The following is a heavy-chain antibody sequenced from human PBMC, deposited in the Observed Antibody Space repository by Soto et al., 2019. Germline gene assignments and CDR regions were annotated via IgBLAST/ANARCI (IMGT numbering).Heavy chain of an antibody. J-gene: IGHJ4*02. CDR2: ISAYNGNT. D-gene: IGHD5-18*01. CDR3: ARDLGGYNSIAAY. CDR1: GYTFTSHG. V-gene: IGHV1-18*01. Sequence: ASVKVSCKASGYTFTSHGITWGRQAPGQGLEWMGWISAYNGNTNYTQNLQGRITMTTDTSTSTAYMELRSLRSDDTAVYYCARDLGGYNSIAAYWGQGALVTVSS.